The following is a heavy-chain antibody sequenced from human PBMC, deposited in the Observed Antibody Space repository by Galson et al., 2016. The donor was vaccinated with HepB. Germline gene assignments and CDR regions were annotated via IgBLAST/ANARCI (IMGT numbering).Heavy chain of an antibody. CDR1: GFVVSSTY. D-gene: IGHD3-10*02. CDR2: LYRDGFT. CDR3: ARDVRQDRGSIFDY. J-gene: IGHJ4*02. V-gene: IGHV3-66*01. Sequence: SLRLSCAASGFVVSSTYMAWVRQAPGRGLECVSLLYRDGFTYYADSVKGRFTISRDNSKNTFYLQMNSLRADETAVYYCARDVRQDRGSIFDYWGQGTLVTVSS.